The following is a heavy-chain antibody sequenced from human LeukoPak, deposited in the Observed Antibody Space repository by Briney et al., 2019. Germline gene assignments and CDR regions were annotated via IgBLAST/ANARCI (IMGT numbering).Heavy chain of an antibody. J-gene: IGHJ4*02. V-gene: IGHV1-46*01. Sequence: ASVKVSCKASGYTFTSYAMNWVRQAPGQGLEWMGIINPSGGSTYYAQKFQGRVTMTRDTSISTAYMELSRLRSDDTAVYYCARGSIVGATFDYFDYWGQGTLVTVSS. CDR2: INPSGGST. D-gene: IGHD1-26*01. CDR1: GYTFTSYA. CDR3: ARGSIVGATFDYFDY.